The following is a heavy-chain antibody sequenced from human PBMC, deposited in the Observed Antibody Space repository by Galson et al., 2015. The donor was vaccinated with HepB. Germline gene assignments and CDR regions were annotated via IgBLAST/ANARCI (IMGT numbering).Heavy chain of an antibody. CDR1: GFTFSSYA. V-gene: IGHV3-30-3*01. D-gene: IGHD2-15*01. CDR2: ISYDGSNK. Sequence: SLRLSCAASGFTFSSYAMHWVRQAPGKGLEWVAVISYDGSNKYYADSVKGRFTISRDNSKNTLYLQMNSLRAEDTAVYYCVRDMVVVVAATLYYYYYYGMDVWGQGTTVTVSS. J-gene: IGHJ6*02. CDR3: VRDMVVVVAATLYYYYYYGMDV.